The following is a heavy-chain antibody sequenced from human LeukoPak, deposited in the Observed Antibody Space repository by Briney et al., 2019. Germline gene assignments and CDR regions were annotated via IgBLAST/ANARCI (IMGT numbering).Heavy chain of an antibody. V-gene: IGHV3-7*01. CDR2: IKEDGSQS. D-gene: IGHD6-13*01. J-gene: IGHJ4*02. CDR1: GFTFSRSW. Sequence: GGSLRLSCAASGFTFSRSWMSWLRQAPGKGLEWLANIKEDGSQSNYVDSVKGSFTISRDNAMNSVFLQRISLRAEDTAVYYCARDRGYNSFDYWGQGTLVTVS. CDR3: ARDRGYNSFDY.